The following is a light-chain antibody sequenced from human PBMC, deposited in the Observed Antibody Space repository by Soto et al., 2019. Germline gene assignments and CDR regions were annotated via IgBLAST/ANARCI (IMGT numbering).Light chain of an antibody. CDR3: QYHGSSPIT. Sequence: SAGESATLSCRASQSVISSYLAWYQQKPGQAPRLLLFAASSRASGIPDRFSGSGSGTDFTLTISGLEPEDFALFYCQYHGSSPITFGQGTRLENK. V-gene: IGKV3-20*01. J-gene: IGKJ5*01. CDR2: AAS. CDR1: QSVISSY.